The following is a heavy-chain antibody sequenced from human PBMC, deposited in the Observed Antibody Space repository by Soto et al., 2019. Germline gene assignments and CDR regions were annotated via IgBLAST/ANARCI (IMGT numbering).Heavy chain of an antibody. CDR2: ISRTSSTT. Sequence: GGSQRLSCTASGFIFRSFDMTWVRQAPGKGLEWVSYISRTSSTTYYADSVKGRFTISRDNSKNTLYLQMSSLRAEDTAVYYCVKALVTIAAAGIFDYWGQGTLVTVSS. V-gene: IGHV3-48*01. D-gene: IGHD6-13*01. CDR3: VKALVTIAAAGIFDY. CDR1: GFIFRSFD. J-gene: IGHJ4*02.